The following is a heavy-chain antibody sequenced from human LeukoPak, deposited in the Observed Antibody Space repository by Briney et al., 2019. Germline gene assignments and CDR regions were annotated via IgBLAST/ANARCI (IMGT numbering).Heavy chain of an antibody. V-gene: IGHV3-33*01. CDR1: GFTFRSYG. CDR3: ARVYDY. J-gene: IGHJ4*02. CDR2: IWYDGSNK. Sequence: GGSLRLSCAASGFTFRSYGMHRVRPAPGKGLEWVAVIWYDGSNKYYADSVKGRFTISRDNSKNTLYLQMNSLRAEDTAVYYCARVYDYWGQGTLVTVSS.